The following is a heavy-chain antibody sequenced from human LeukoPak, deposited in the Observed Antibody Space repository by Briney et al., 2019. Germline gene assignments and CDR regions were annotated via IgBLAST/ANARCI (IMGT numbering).Heavy chain of an antibody. J-gene: IGHJ4*02. V-gene: IGHV3-21*01. Sequence: PGGSLRLSCAASGFTFSNAWMSWVRQAPGKGLEWVSSISSSSSYIYYADSVKGRFTISRDNAKNSLYLQMNSLRAEDTAVYYCAREGYDFWSGYFGRGSYYTPENPIDYWGQGTLVTVSS. CDR2: ISSSSSYI. D-gene: IGHD3-3*01. CDR3: AREGYDFWSGYFGRGSYYTPENPIDY. CDR1: GFTFSNAW.